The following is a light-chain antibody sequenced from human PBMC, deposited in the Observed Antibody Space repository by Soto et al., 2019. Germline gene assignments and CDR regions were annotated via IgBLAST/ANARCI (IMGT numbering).Light chain of an antibody. J-gene: IGKJ4*01. CDR1: QSIRSY. V-gene: IGKV1-39*01. CDR2: AAS. CDR3: QQTSSTPT. Sequence: DIPLTQSPSSLSASVGDRVTITCRASQSIRSYLNWYQQKPGKAPKLLIYAASSFQTGVSSRFSGSGSGTDFTLTLSNLQTEDFDNYYCQQTSSTPTFGGGIKVEIK.